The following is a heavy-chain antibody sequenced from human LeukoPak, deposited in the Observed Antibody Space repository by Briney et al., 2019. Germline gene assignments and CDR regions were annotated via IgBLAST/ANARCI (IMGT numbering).Heavy chain of an antibody. Sequence: GGSLRLSCAASGFTFSDNYMSWIRQAPGKGLEWVSYISSSGYTIYYADSVKGRFTISRDNAKNSLYLQMNSLRAEDTAVYYCARDKGDGYITYSFDYWGQGTLVTVSS. CDR1: GFTFSDNY. J-gene: IGHJ4*02. D-gene: IGHD5-24*01. CDR3: ARDKGDGYITYSFDY. CDR2: ISSSGYTI. V-gene: IGHV3-11*01.